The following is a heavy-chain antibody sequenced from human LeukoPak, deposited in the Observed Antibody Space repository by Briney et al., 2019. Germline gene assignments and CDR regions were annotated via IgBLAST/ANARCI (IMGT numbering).Heavy chain of an antibody. Sequence: GGSLRLSCAASGFTFHDYAMHWVRQAPGKGLEWVSLISGDGRSTYFADSVKGRFTISRDNSKNSLYLQMNSLRTEDTALYYCAKVYRYYDSSCQHWGQGTLVTVSS. J-gene: IGHJ1*01. CDR3: AKVYRYYDSSCQH. D-gene: IGHD3-22*01. CDR1: GFTFHDYA. CDR2: ISGDGRST. V-gene: IGHV3-43*02.